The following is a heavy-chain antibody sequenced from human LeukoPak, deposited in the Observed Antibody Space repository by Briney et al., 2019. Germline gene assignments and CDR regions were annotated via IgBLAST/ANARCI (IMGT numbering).Heavy chain of an antibody. Sequence: GGSLRLSCAASGFTFSSYAMSWVRQAPGKELQWVSAISGSGGSTYYADSVKGRFTISRDNSKNTLYLQMNSLRAEDTAVYYCAKDDSAAAGTGGYYYYYYMDVWGKGTTVTVSS. V-gene: IGHV3-23*01. J-gene: IGHJ6*03. D-gene: IGHD6-13*01. CDR3: AKDDSAAAGTGGYYYYYYMDV. CDR1: GFTFSSYA. CDR2: ISGSGGST.